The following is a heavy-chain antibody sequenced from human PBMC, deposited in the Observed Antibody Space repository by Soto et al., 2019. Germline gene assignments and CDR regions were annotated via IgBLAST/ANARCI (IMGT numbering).Heavy chain of an antibody. CDR2: IWYDGSNK. Sequence: QVQLVESGGGVVQPGRSLRLSCAASGFTISSYGMHWVRQAPGKGLEWVAVIWYDGSNKYYADSVKGRFTISRDNSKNTLYLQMNSLRAEDMAVYYCARGGYCSGGSCYSRGNDYWGQGTLVTVSS. J-gene: IGHJ4*02. V-gene: IGHV3-33*01. D-gene: IGHD2-15*01. CDR3: ARGGYCSGGSCYSRGNDY. CDR1: GFTISSYG.